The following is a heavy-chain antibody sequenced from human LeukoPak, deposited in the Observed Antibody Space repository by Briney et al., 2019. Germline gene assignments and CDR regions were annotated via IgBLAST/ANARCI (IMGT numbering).Heavy chain of an antibody. CDR2: IYYSGST. Sequence: SETLSLTYTVSGGSISSSSYYWGWIRQPPGKGLEWIGSIYYSGSTNYNPSLKSRVTISVDTSKNQFSLRQSSVTAADTAVYYCARVPFTAEYSYGYRNPDNWFDPWGQGTLVTVSS. D-gene: IGHD5-18*01. CDR1: GGSISSSSYY. J-gene: IGHJ5*02. CDR3: ARVPFTAEYSYGYRNPDNWFDP. V-gene: IGHV4-39*07.